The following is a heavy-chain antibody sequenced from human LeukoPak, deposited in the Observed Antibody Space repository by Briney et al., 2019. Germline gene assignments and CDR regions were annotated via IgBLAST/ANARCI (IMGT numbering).Heavy chain of an antibody. CDR1: SGSISGYY. CDR2: IYYSGTT. CDR3: AREMAGHMDV. V-gene: IGHV4-59*01. D-gene: IGHD2-8*01. Sequence: PSETLSLTCTVSSGSISGYYWSWIRQSPGKGLEWIGYIYYSGTTNYKPSLKSRVTISVDTSKNQFSLKLSSVTAADTAVYYCAREMAGHMDVWGKGTTVTVSS. J-gene: IGHJ6*03.